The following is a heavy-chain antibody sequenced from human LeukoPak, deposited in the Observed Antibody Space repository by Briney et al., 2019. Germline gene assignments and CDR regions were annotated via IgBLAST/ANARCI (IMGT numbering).Heavy chain of an antibody. J-gene: IGHJ5*02. CDR2: ISAYNGNT. CDR1: GYTFTSYG. Sequence: ASVKVSCKASGYTFTSYGISWVRQAPGQGLELMGWISAYNGNTNYAQKLQGRVTMTTDTSTSTAYMELRSLRSDDTAVYYCARGYCSSTSCFVWGWFDPWGQGTLVTVSS. D-gene: IGHD2-2*01. V-gene: IGHV1-18*01. CDR3: ARGYCSSTSCFVWGWFDP.